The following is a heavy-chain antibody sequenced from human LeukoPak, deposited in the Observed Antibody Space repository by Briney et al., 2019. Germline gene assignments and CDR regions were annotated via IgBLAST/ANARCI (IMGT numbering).Heavy chain of an antibody. CDR1: GVPMTRHF. CDR2: VHYPGST. Sequence: SETLSLTCTVSGVPMTRHFWAWVRQSPGKAPEWIGFVHYPGSTKYNPSFESRVTISVDAANSQFSLTLSSVTAADTAVYYCARHKYYYDSSGYPWYFDYWGQGTLVTVSS. J-gene: IGHJ4*02. CDR3: ARHKYYYDSSGYPWYFDY. D-gene: IGHD3-22*01. V-gene: IGHV4-59*08.